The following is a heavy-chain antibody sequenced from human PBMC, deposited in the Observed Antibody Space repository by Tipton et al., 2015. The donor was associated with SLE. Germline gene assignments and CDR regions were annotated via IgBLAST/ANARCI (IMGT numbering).Heavy chain of an antibody. CDR2: INNSGST. Sequence: TLSLTCAVYGGSFSGYYWSWLRQPPGKGLEWIGEINNSGSTNYNPSLKSRVTISVDTSKNQFSLKLSSVTAADTAVYYCAREGIAATGGFDLWGRGPLVTVSS. J-gene: IGHJ2*01. CDR3: AREGIAATGGFDL. V-gene: IGHV4-34*01. CDR1: GGSFSGYY. D-gene: IGHD6-13*01.